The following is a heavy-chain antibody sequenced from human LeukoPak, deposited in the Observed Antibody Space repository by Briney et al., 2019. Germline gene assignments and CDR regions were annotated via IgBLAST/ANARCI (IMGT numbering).Heavy chain of an antibody. D-gene: IGHD6-19*01. V-gene: IGHV3-30*02. CDR1: GFTVSSNY. Sequence: GGSLRLSCAASGFTVSSNYMHWVRQAPGKGLEWVAFVRYDGSNKYYADSVKGRFTISRDNSKNSLYLQMNSLRAENTAVYYCARAAAETGAFRDNWFDPWGQGTLVTVSS. CDR3: ARAAAETGAFRDNWFDP. J-gene: IGHJ5*02. CDR2: VRYDGSNK.